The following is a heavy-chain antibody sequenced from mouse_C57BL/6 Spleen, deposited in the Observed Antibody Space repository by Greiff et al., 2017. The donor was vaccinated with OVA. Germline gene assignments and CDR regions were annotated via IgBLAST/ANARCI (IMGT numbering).Heavy chain of an antibody. CDR1: GYTFTSYW. CDR2: INPSNGGT. Sequence: QVQLQQPGTELVKPGASVKLSCKASGYTFTSYWMHWVKQRPGQGLEWIGNINPSNGGTNYNEKFKSKATLTVDKSSSTAYMQLSSLTSEDSAVYDSARRGPRDYDFDYWGQGTTLTVSS. CDR3: ARRGPRDYDFDY. D-gene: IGHD2-4*01. J-gene: IGHJ2*01. V-gene: IGHV1-53*01.